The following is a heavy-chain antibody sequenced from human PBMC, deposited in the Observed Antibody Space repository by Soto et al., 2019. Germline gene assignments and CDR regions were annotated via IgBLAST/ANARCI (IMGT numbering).Heavy chain of an antibody. CDR2: IYYSGRT. J-gene: IGHJ4*02. D-gene: IGHD4-17*01. CDR3: ARVGGDDFGDSGGFDY. Sequence: SETLSLTCTVSGGSIRDYFWTWIRQPPGKGLEWIGYIYYSGRTNYNPSLKSRVSISVDTSKNHFPLQLRSVTAADTAVYYCARVGGDDFGDSGGFDYWGQGTLVTVSS. CDR1: GGSIRDYF. V-gene: IGHV4-59*01.